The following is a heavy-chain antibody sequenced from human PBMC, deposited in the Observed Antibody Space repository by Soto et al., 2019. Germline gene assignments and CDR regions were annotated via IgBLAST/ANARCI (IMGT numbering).Heavy chain of an antibody. CDR2: VSGSGDST. J-gene: IGHJ4*02. Sequence: EVQLLESGGGLVQPGGSLRLSCAASGFTFSSYAMSWVRQAPGKGLEWVSAVSGSGDSTYYADSVKGRFTISRDNSKNTLYLQMHSLRAEDTAGYYCAKTWSTVVNYFDYWGQGTLVTVSS. CDR1: GFTFSSYA. D-gene: IGHD4-17*01. CDR3: AKTWSTVVNYFDY. V-gene: IGHV3-23*01.